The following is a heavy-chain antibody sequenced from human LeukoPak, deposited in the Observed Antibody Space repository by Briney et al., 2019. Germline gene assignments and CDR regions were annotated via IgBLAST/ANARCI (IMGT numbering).Heavy chain of an antibody. CDR3: ARLIQL. CDR1: GFTFDDYA. CDR2: ISWNSGSI. Sequence: GGSLRLSCAASGFTFDDYAMHWVRQAPGKGLEWVSGISWNSGSIGYADSVKGRFTISRDNAKNSLYLQMNSLRAEDTAVYYCARLIQLWGQGTLVTVSS. D-gene: IGHD5-18*01. J-gene: IGHJ4*02. V-gene: IGHV3-9*01.